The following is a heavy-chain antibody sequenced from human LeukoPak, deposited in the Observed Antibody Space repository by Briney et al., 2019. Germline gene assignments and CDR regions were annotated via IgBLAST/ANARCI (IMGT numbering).Heavy chain of an antibody. J-gene: IGHJ4*02. D-gene: IGHD5-18*01. CDR2: IKQDGSEK. Sequence: WGSLRLSCAASGFTFSSYWMSWVRQAPGKGLGWAANIKQDGSEKYYVDCVKARFTITRDNAKNSLYLQMNSLSADDTAVYYCATDTAMVTNPLDYWGQGTLVTVSS. CDR1: GFTFSSYW. V-gene: IGHV3-7*04. CDR3: ATDTAMVTNPLDY.